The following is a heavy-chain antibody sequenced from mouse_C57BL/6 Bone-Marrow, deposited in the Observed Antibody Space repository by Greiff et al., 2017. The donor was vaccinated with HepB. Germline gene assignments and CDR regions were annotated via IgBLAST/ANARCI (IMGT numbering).Heavy chain of an antibody. Sequence: VQLQQSGAELVKPGASVKLSCKASGYTFTSYWMHWVKQRPGQGLEWIGMIHPNSGSTNYNEKFKSKATLTVDKSSSTAYMQLSSLTSEDSAVYYCARLYGGSRNYAMDYWGQGTSVTVSS. CDR3: ARLYGGSRNYAMDY. CDR2: IHPNSGST. D-gene: IGHD1-1*01. J-gene: IGHJ4*01. CDR1: GYTFTSYW. V-gene: IGHV1-64*01.